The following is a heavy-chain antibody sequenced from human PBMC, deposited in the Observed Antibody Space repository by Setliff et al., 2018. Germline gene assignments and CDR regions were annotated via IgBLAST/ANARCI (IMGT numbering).Heavy chain of an antibody. J-gene: IGHJ4*02. CDR1: GGSISSYY. CDR2: IYIGGSA. CDR3: ARSFSRREKFLLDY. Sequence: PSETLSLTCTVSGGSISSYYWSWIRQPAGKGLEWIGHIYIGGSANYNPSLKSRVTMSIDTSKNQFSLKLNSVTAADMAVYYCARSFSRREKFLLDYWGQGALVTVSS. V-gene: IGHV4-4*07.